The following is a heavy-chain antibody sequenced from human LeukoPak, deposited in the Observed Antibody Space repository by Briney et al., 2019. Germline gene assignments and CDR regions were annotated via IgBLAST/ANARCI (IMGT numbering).Heavy chain of an antibody. Sequence: GGSLRLSCAASGFTFSSYGMHWVRQAPGKGLEWVAVIWYDGSNKYYADSVKGRFTISRDNSKNTLYLQMNSLRAEDTAVYYCARDMGYYDILTGPSPYYFDYWGQGTLVTVSS. J-gene: IGHJ4*02. CDR1: GFTFSSYG. CDR3: ARDMGYYDILTGPSPYYFDY. CDR2: IWYDGSNK. V-gene: IGHV3-33*01. D-gene: IGHD3-9*01.